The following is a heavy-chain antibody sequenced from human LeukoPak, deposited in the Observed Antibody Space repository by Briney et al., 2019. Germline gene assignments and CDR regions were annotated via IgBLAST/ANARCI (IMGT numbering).Heavy chain of an antibody. V-gene: IGHV3-11*01. J-gene: IGHJ6*03. CDR3: ARDFRNLGMDV. CDR2: ISNSGFAT. D-gene: IGHD3-16*01. Sequence: GRSLRLSCTASSFTLGDWYMSWIRQAPGKGLEWVSYISNSGFATYYADSVKGRFTVSRDNAKNSLFLQMDSLRAEDTAVYFCARDFRNLGMDVWGKGTTVTVSS. CDR1: SFTLGDWY.